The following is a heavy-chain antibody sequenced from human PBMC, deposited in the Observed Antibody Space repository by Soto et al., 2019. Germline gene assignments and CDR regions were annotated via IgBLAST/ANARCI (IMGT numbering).Heavy chain of an antibody. D-gene: IGHD6-6*01. J-gene: IGHJ6*02. CDR2: IYTSGST. CDR1: GGSISSYY. Sequence: SETLSLTCTVSGGSISSYYWSWIRQPAGKGLEWIGRIYTSGSTNYNPSLKSRVTMSVDTSKNQFSLKLSSVTAADTAVYYCASSIAAPPDYYGMDVWGQGTTVTVSS. V-gene: IGHV4-4*07. CDR3: ASSIAAPPDYYGMDV.